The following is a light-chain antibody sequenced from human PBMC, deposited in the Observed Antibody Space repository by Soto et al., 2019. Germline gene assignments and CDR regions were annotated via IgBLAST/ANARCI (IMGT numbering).Light chain of an antibody. CDR3: VLYMGNAIWV. Sequence: QTVVTQEPSFSVSPGGTVTLTCGLSSGSVSTSYYPSWYQLTPGQAPRTLIHNTNIRSSGVPDRFSGSVLGNKAALTITGAQADDESDYYCVLYMGNAIWVFGVGTKLTVL. CDR1: SGSVSTSYY. J-gene: IGLJ3*02. CDR2: NTN. V-gene: IGLV8-61*01.